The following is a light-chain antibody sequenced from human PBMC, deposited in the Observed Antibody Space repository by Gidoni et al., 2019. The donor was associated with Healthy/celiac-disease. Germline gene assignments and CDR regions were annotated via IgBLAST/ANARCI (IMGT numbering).Light chain of an antibody. CDR2: KAS. Sequence: DIQMTQSPSTLSASVGDRVTITCRASQSISSWLAWYQQKPGEAPKLLIYKASSLESGVPSRFSGSGSGTEFTLTISSLQPDDFATYYCQQYNSRYTFGQGTKLEIK. CDR1: QSISSW. CDR3: QQYNSRYT. V-gene: IGKV1-5*03. J-gene: IGKJ2*01.